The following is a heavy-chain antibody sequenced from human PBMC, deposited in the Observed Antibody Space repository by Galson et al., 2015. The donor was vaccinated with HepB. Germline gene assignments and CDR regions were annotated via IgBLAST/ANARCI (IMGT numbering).Heavy chain of an antibody. CDR2: IWYDGSNK. CDR3: ARAGREELDYDDSSGFMFHGMDV. CDR1: GFIFRNYG. Sequence: SLRLSCATSGFIFRNYGMHWVRQAPGKGLEWVAVIWYDGSNKFYGDSVKGRFTISRDNSKNTVFLEMKSLRVEDTSVYYCARAGREELDYDDSSGFMFHGMDVWGQGTTVSVSS. V-gene: IGHV3-33*08. D-gene: IGHD3-22*01. J-gene: IGHJ6*02.